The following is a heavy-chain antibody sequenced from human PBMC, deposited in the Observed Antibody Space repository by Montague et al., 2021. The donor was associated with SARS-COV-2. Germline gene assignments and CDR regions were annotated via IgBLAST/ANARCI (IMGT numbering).Heavy chain of an antibody. CDR2: ISYDGSNK. J-gene: IGHJ3*02. V-gene: IGHV3-30-3*01. CDR1: GFTFSSYA. CDR3: ARSAWGGYRDAFDI. D-gene: IGHD3-16*02. Sequence: SLRLSCAASGFTFSSYAMHWVRQAPGKGLEWVAVISYDGSNKYYADSVKGRFTISRDNSKNTLYLQMNSLRAEDTAVYYCARSAWGGYRDAFDIWGQGTMVTVPS.